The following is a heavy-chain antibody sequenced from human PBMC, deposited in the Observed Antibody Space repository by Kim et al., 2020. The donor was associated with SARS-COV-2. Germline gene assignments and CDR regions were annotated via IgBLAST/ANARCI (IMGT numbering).Heavy chain of an antibody. CDR3: ARDNPLTAWFDY. V-gene: IGHV3-48*01. J-gene: IGHJ4*02. Sequence: YSSDTVKGRFTISSDNAKTSLYLQMTSLRAEDTAVYYCARDNPLTAWFDYWGQGTLVTVSS. D-gene: IGHD5-18*01.